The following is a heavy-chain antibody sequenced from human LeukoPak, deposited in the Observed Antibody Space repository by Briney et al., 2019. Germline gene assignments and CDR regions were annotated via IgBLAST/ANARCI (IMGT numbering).Heavy chain of an antibody. CDR3: VKDRGSSWYGDAFDI. J-gene: IGHJ3*02. V-gene: IGHV3-9*03. D-gene: IGHD6-13*01. CDR1: GFTFDDYA. CDR2: ISWNSGSI. Sequence: PGGSLRLSCAASGFTFDDYAMHWVRQAPGKGLEWVSGISWNSGSIGYADSVKGRFTISRDNAKNSLYLQMNSLRAEDMALYYCVKDRGSSWYGDAFDIWGQGTMVTVSS.